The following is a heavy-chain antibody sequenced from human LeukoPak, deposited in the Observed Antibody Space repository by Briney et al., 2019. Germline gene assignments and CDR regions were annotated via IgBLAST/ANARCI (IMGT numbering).Heavy chain of an antibody. V-gene: IGHV3-21*01. CDR3: ASQGSSWPFDY. D-gene: IGHD6-13*01. CDR2: ISSSSSDI. CDR1: GFTFSSYA. J-gene: IGHJ4*02. Sequence: GGSLRLSCAASGFTFSSYAMSWVRQAPGKGLEWVSSISSSSSDIYYADSVKGGFTISRENAKKTLYLQMNSLRAEDTAVYYCASQGSSWPFDYWGQGTLVTVSS.